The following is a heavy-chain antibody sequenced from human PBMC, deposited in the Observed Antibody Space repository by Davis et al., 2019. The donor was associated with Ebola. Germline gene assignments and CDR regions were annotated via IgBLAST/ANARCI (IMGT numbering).Heavy chain of an antibody. Sequence: PSETLSLTCTVSGGSISSYYWSWIRQPPGKGLEWIGYIYYSGSTNYNPSLKSRVTISVDTSKNQFSLKLSSVTAADTAVYYCAGDPRAHQVYWGQGTLVTVSS. CDR2: IYYSGST. CDR3: AGDPRAHQVY. J-gene: IGHJ4*02. CDR1: GGSISSYY. V-gene: IGHV4-59*01. D-gene: IGHD2-2*01.